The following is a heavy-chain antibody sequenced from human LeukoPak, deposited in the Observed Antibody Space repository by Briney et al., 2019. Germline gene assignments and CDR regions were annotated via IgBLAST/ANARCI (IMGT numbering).Heavy chain of an antibody. CDR1: GGSFSGYY. D-gene: IGHD5-18*01. Sequence: SETLSLTCAVYGGSFSGYYWSWIRQPPGKGLEWIGEIYHSGSTNYNPSLKSRVTISVDTSKNQFSLKLSSVTAADTAVYYCARGKIQLWRRPDAFDIWGQGTMVTVSS. V-gene: IGHV4-34*01. CDR2: IYHSGST. J-gene: IGHJ3*02. CDR3: ARGKIQLWRRPDAFDI.